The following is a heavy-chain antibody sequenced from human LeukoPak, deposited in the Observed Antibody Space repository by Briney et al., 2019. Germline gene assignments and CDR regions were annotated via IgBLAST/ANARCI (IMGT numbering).Heavy chain of an antibody. Sequence: SVKVSCKASGGTFSNYGISWVRQAPGQGLEWMGGIIPISRTVQYAQKFRDRVTITTDESTSTAYMELSSLRSEDTAVYYCARELPTYYYDSSGYYYPSTSDYWGQGTLVTVSS. D-gene: IGHD3-22*01. CDR2: IIPISRTV. V-gene: IGHV1-69*05. J-gene: IGHJ4*02. CDR3: ARELPTYYYDSSGYYYPSTSDY. CDR1: GGTFSNYG.